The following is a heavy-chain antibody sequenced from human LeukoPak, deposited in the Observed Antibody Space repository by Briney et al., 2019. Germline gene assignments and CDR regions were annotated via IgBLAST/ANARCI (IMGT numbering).Heavy chain of an antibody. Sequence: SGTLSLTCTVSGDSINSLDLWSWVRQPPGKGLEWIGEMYLSGTTHSNPSVKSRVTISVDTSKNQFSLKLSSVTAADTAVYYCARGPLTIEYNAMDVWGQGTTVTVSS. CDR3: ARGPLTIEYNAMDV. CDR1: GDSINSLDL. D-gene: IGHD3-10*01. V-gene: IGHV4-4*02. J-gene: IGHJ6*02. CDR2: MYLSGTT.